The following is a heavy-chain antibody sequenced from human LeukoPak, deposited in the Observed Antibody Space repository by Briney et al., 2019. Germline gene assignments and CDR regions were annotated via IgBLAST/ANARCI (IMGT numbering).Heavy chain of an antibody. CDR3: GRDPKGDYLGAFEF. CDR2: SRSGGANN. J-gene: IGHJ3*01. Sequence: LAGGSLRLSCAASGFTISDYGLVWVRQAPGKGLEWVSGSRSGGANNFYAAAVKGRFTISRDNSKNTLYLQMNSLRADDTAVYYCGRDPKGDYLGAFEFWGHGTTVIVSS. V-gene: IGHV3-23*01. CDR1: GFTISDYG. D-gene: IGHD4/OR15-4a*01.